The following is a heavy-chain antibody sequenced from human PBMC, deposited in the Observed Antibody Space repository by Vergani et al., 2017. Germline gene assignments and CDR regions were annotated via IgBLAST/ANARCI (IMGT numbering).Heavy chain of an antibody. D-gene: IGHD3-10*01. CDR3: ARVAATMVRGVINYYGMDV. V-gene: IGHV1-2*02. J-gene: IGHJ6*02. CDR1: GYTFTGYY. Sequence: QVQLVQSGAEVKKPGASVKVSCKASGYTFTGYYMHWVRQAPGQGLEWMGWINPNSGGTNYAQEFQGRVTMTRDTSISTAYMELSSLRSEDTAVYYCARVAATMVRGVINYYGMDVWGQGP. CDR2: INPNSGGT.